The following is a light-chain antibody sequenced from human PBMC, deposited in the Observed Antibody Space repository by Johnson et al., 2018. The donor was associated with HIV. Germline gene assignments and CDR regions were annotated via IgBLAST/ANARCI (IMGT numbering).Light chain of an antibody. CDR1: SSNIGNNY. V-gene: IGLV1-51*02. Sequence: QSILTQPPSMSAAPGQKVTISCSTSSSNIGNNYVSWYQQLPETAPKLLIYDNNKRPSGIPDRFSGSKSGTSATLGITGLQTGDEADYYCETWDNSLIAYVFGTGTKVTVL. CDR3: ETWDNSLIAYV. J-gene: IGLJ1*01. CDR2: DNN.